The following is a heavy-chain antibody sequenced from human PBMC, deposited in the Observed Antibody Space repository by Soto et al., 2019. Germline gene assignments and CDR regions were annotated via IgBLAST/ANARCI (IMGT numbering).Heavy chain of an antibody. V-gene: IGHV6-1*01. CDR1: GDSVSSNSAA. J-gene: IGHJ4*02. D-gene: IGHD2-2*01. Sequence: SQTLSLTCAISGDSVSSNSAAWNWIRQSPSRGLEWLGRTYYRSKWYNDYAVSVKSRITINPDTSKNQFSLKLSSVTAADTTVYYCARLIHCPTTRCYFDYWGQGTLVTVSS. CDR3: ARLIHCPTTRCYFDY. CDR2: TYYRSKWYN.